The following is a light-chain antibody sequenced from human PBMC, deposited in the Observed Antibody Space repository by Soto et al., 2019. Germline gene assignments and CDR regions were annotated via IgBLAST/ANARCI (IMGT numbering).Light chain of an antibody. CDR2: SAS. Sequence: DIQMTQSPSSLSASVGDRVIITCRASQGIRDALGWYQQKPGKVPKRLIYSASSLQNGVPSRFRGSGSETVFTLTISSLQPEDFATYFCLQHSDYPFTFGQGTRLDI. J-gene: IGKJ2*01. V-gene: IGKV1-17*01. CDR1: QGIRDA. CDR3: LQHSDYPFT.